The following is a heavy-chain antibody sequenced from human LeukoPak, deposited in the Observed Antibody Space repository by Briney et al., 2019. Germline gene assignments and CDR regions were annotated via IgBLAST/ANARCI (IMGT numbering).Heavy chain of an antibody. CDR3: AKDPHSFLSPVVVDFDQ. CDR1: GFTFADYA. V-gene: IGHV3-23*01. J-gene: IGHJ4*02. D-gene: IGHD2-15*01. CDR2: SRARAGST. Sequence: PGGSLRLSCAASGFTFADYAMNWFRQAPGKGLEWVSASRARAGSTYYGDSVKGRFAVSRDNSKNTLYLQMNSLRAEDTAVYYCAKDPHSFLSPVVVDFDQWGQGTLVIVSS.